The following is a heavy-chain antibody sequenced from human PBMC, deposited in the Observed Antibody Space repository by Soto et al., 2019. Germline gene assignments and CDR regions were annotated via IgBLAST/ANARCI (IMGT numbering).Heavy chain of an antibody. J-gene: IGHJ4*02. CDR1: GFTFRSYA. D-gene: IGHD6-6*01. CDR2: ISYDGTNK. CDR3: ARDQSEYISSFTFDY. V-gene: IGHV3-30-3*01. Sequence: GGSLRRSFAASGFTFRSYAMHWVRQAPGKVLELVAVISYDGTNKYYAYSVKGRFTIYRDNSKNTLYLQMNSLRAEDTAVYYFARDQSEYISSFTFDYWGQGTMV.